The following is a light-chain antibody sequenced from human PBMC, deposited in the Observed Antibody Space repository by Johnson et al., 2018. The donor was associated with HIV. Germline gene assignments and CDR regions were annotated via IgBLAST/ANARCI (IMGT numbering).Light chain of an antibody. CDR2: DNN. CDR1: SSNIGNNY. Sequence: QSVLTQPPSVSAAPGQKVTISCSGSSSNIGNNYVSWYQQLPGTAPKLLIYDNNKRPSGIPDRFSGSKSGTSATLGITGLQTVVEADYYCGTWDSSLSASYFFGTGTKVTVL. V-gene: IGLV1-51*01. CDR3: GTWDSSLSASYF. J-gene: IGLJ1*01.